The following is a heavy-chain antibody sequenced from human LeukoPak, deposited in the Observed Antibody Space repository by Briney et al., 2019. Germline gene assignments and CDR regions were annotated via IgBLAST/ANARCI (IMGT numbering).Heavy chain of an antibody. V-gene: IGHV4-61*01. Sequence: SETLSLTCTVSGVSVSSGSYYWSWIRQPPGKGLEWIGYIYYSGSTNYNPSLKSRVTISVDTSKNQFSLKLSSVTAADTAVYYCARSGVVVAPFDYWGQGTLVTVSS. CDR2: IYYSGST. CDR1: GVSVSSGSYY. CDR3: ARSGVVVAPFDY. J-gene: IGHJ4*02. D-gene: IGHD2-15*01.